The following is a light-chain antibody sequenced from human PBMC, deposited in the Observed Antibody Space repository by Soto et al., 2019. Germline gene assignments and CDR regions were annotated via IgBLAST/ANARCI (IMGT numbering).Light chain of an antibody. Sequence: EIVLTQSPGTLFLSPGERATLSCRASQSVSSSYLAWYQQKPGQAPRLLIYGASSRATGIPDRFSGSGSGTDFTLTISRLEPEDFAVYYCQQCGSSRTFGQGTKLEIK. CDR3: QQCGSSRT. J-gene: IGKJ2*01. CDR1: QSVSSSY. CDR2: GAS. V-gene: IGKV3-20*01.